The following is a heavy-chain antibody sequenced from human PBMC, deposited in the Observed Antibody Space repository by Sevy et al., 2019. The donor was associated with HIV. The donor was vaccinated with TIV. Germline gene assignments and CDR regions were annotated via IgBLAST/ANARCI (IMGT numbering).Heavy chain of an antibody. J-gene: IGHJ3*02. CDR3: ARRGPSTVHDAFDI. D-gene: IGHD4-17*01. V-gene: IGHV3-21*01. CDR1: GFTFTDFY. CDR2: ISGLSNYK. Sequence: GGSLRLSCAASGFTFTDFYLNWVRQAPGKGLEWVPSISGLSNYKFYADSMKGRFTISRDNAENSIYLQMNSLRAEDTAVYFCARRGPSTVHDAFDIWGQGTMVTVSS.